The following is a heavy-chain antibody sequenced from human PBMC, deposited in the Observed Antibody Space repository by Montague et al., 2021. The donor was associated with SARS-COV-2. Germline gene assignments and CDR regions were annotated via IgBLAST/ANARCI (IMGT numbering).Heavy chain of an antibody. V-gene: IGHV5-51*01. CDR2: IYSGDSDT. D-gene: IGHD6-6*01. CDR1: GYRFTNYW. CDR3: ARSYTKYSGFDY. J-gene: IGHJ4*02. Sequence: QSGAEVKKPGESVKISCKGSGYRFTNYWIGWVRQMPGKGPESMGIIYSGDSDTRYSPSFQGLVTMSVDKSISTAYLQWSSLKASDTAMYYCARSYTKYSGFDYWGQGTLATVSS.